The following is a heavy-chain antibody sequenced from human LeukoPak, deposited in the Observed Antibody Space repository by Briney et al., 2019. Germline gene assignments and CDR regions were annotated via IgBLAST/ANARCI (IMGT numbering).Heavy chain of an antibody. CDR1: GYSFTIYW. Sequence: GESLNISWQGSGYSFTIYWIGGVRQMPGKGLEWIGIIYPGDSDTRYSPSFRGQATISADKSISTAYLQWSTMKASDTAMYYCARLEIVVVPAANHDAFDIWGQGTMVTVSS. CDR2: IYPGDSDT. V-gene: IGHV5-51*01. J-gene: IGHJ3*02. D-gene: IGHD2-2*01. CDR3: ARLEIVVVPAANHDAFDI.